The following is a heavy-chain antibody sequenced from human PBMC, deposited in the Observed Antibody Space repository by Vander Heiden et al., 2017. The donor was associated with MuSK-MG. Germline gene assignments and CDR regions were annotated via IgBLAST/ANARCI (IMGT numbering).Heavy chain of an antibody. V-gene: IGHV4-34*01. J-gene: IGHJ6*03. CDR3: ARGHGSANYYYYYYMDV. D-gene: IGHD3-10*01. CDR2: INHSGST. CDR1: GGSFRGYY. Sequence: QVQLQQCGAGPVKPSETLSLTCAVYGGSFRGYYCNWIRQPPGKGLEWIGEINHSGSTNYNPYLKSRVTISVDTSKNQFSLKLSSVTAADTAVYYCARGHGSANYYYYYYMDVWGKGTTVTVSS.